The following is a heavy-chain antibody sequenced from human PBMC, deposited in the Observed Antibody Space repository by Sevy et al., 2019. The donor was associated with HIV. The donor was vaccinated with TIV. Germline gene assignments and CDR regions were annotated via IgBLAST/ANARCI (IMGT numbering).Heavy chain of an antibody. J-gene: IGHJ3*02. CDR1: GFTFSSYS. Sequence: GGSLRLSCAASGFTFSSYSMNWVRQAPGKGLEWVSYISSSSSTIYYADSVKGRFTISRDNAKNSLYLQMNSLRDEDTAVYYCARALGVEMATIPPFDIWGQGTMVTVSS. D-gene: IGHD3-16*01. CDR3: ARALGVEMATIPPFDI. V-gene: IGHV3-48*02. CDR2: ISSSSSTI.